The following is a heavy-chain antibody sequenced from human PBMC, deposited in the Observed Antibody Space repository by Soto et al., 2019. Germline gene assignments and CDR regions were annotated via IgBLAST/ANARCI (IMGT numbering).Heavy chain of an antibody. Sequence: EVQLVESGGGLVQPGGSLRLSCAASGFTFSSYSMNWVRQAPGKGLEWVSYIGSSSSTIYYADSVKGRFTISRDNAKNSRYLQMNSLRDEDTAVYYCASPPRSGLMDVWGQGTTVTVSS. CDR3: ASPPRSGLMDV. CDR1: GFTFSSYS. CDR2: IGSSSSTI. J-gene: IGHJ6*02. V-gene: IGHV3-48*02. D-gene: IGHD3-10*01.